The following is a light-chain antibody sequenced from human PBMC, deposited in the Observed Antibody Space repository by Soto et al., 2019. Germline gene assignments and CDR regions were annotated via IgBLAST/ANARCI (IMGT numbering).Light chain of an antibody. CDR2: AAS. CDR1: QSIVTY. V-gene: IGKV1-39*01. Sequence: DIQMTQSPSSLSASVGDRVTITCRASQSIVTYLNWYLQKPGKAPKLLIYAASNLQSGVPSRFSGSGSGTDFTLTISSLQREDFATYFCQQSYSTPPWTFGQGTKVDIK. J-gene: IGKJ1*01. CDR3: QQSYSTPPWT.